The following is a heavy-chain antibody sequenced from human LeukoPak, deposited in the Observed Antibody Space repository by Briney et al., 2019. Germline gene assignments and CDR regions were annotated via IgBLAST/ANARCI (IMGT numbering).Heavy chain of an antibody. CDR3: TRAKPKNMVRGLIMRRESRYYFDY. D-gene: IGHD3-10*01. J-gene: IGHJ4*02. CDR2: IYSGGST. V-gene: IGHV3-53*01. CDR1: GFTVSSNY. Sequence: GGSLRLSCAASGFTVSSNYMSWVRQAPGKGLEWVSVIYSGGSTYYADSVKGRFTISRDNSKSTLYIQMNSLRAEDTAVYYCTRAKPKNMVRGLIMRRESRYYFDYWGQGTLVTVSS.